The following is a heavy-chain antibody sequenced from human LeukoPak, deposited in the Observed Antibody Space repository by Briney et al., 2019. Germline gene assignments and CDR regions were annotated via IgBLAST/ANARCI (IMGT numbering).Heavy chain of an antibody. V-gene: IGHV1-46*01. J-gene: IGHJ3*02. CDR3: ARQGPPHDAFDI. Sequence: ASVKVSCKASGYTFTSYYMHWVRQAPGQGLEWMGIINPSGGSTSYAQKFQGRVTMTRDTSTSTVYMELSSLRSEDTAVYYCARQGPPHDAFDIWGQGTMVTISP. CDR1: GYTFTSYY. CDR2: INPSGGST.